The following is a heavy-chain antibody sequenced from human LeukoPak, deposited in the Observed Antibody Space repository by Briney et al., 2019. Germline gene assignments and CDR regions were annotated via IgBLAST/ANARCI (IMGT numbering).Heavy chain of an antibody. D-gene: IGHD5-24*01. Sequence: GGSLRLSCAASGFLFNKCWMTWVRQAPGKGLEWVANIKEDDSEIYYVDSVKGRFTISRDNAKKSLYLHMSSLRVEDTAVYFCGRLRSLDQWGQGTLVTVSS. V-gene: IGHV3-7*01. CDR1: GFLFNKCW. CDR3: GRLRSLDQ. J-gene: IGHJ4*02. CDR2: IKEDDSEI.